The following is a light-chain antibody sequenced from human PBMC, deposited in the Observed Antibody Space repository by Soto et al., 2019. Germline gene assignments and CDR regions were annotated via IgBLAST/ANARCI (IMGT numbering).Light chain of an antibody. CDR2: AAS. Sequence: DIQMTLSPSSLSASVRDRVTITCRASQSIGSYLNWYKQKPGEAPKLLIYAASSLHSGVPSRFSGSGSGTDFTLTISSLQPEDFATYYCQQSYSTPTWTFGQGTKVDIK. V-gene: IGKV1-39*01. CDR3: QQSYSTPTWT. J-gene: IGKJ1*01. CDR1: QSIGSY.